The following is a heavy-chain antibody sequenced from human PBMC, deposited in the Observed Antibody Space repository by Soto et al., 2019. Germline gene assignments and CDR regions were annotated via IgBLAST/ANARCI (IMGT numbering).Heavy chain of an antibody. J-gene: IGHJ4*02. CDR3: ARGALDDILTGYHFDY. D-gene: IGHD3-9*01. CDR1: GYTFTGYY. CDR2: INPNSGGT. V-gene: IGHV1-2*04. Sequence: ASVKVSCKASGYTFTGYYMHWVRQAPGQGLEWMGWINPNSGGTNYAQKFQGWVTMTRDTSISTAYMELSRLRSDDTAVYYCARGALDDILTGYHFDYWGQGTLVTVSS.